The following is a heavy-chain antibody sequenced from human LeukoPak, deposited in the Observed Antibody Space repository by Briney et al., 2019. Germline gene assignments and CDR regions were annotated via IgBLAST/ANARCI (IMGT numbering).Heavy chain of an antibody. CDR3: AKCMGRITMVRGVMFGTDPIDY. V-gene: IGHV3-30*02. D-gene: IGHD3-10*01. CDR2: IRYDGSNK. Sequence: PGGSLRLSCAASGFTFSSYGMHWVRQAPGKGLEWVAFIRYDGSNKYYADSVKGRFTISRDNSKNTLYLQMNSLRAEDTAVYYCAKCMGRITMVRGVMFGTDPIDYWGQGTLVTVSS. J-gene: IGHJ4*02. CDR1: GFTFSSYG.